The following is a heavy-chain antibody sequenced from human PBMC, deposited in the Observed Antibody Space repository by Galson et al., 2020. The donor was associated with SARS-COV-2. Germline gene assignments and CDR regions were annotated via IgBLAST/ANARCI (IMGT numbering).Heavy chain of an antibody. V-gene: IGHV6-1*01. J-gene: IGHJ4*02. CDR3: ARNCGTGTTGCDY. CDR2: TFFRSKWYN. CDR1: GDRISSDIAA. D-gene: IGHD1-1*01. Sequence: SQTLSLTCAISGDRISSDIAAWNWIRQSPSRGLEWLGRTFFRSKWYNGYAESVRSRITINPDTSKNQFSLQLTSVTPEDTAVYYCARNCGTGTTGCDYGGQGTLVTVSS.